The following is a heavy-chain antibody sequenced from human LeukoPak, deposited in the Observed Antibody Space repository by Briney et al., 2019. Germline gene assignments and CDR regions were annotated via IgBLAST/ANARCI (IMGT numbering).Heavy chain of an antibody. D-gene: IGHD3-3*01. V-gene: IGHV3-30*18. CDR3: AKVPGITGFAWFDL. J-gene: IGHJ4*02. CDR1: GFTFSSYG. CDR2: ISHDGSHQ. Sequence: GRSLRLSCAASGFTFSSYGMHWVRQAPGKGLEWVAVISHDGSHQYYSDSVKGRFTISKDNSKNTVVLRMSSLRADDTAVYYCAKVPGITGFAWFDLWGQGTLVTVSS.